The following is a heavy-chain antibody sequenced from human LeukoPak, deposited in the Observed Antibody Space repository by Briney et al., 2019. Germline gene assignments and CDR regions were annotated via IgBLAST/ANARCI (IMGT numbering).Heavy chain of an antibody. D-gene: IGHD6-19*01. J-gene: IGHJ4*02. Sequence: TGGSLRLSCAASGFTLINYRMSWVRQAPGKGLEWVANINQDGSDKDYLDSVKGRFTISRDNTQNSLSLHMNNVRADDTAVYYCARIWRWLDHRNYFDSWGQGTLVTVSS. CDR2: INQDGSDK. V-gene: IGHV3-7*01. CDR1: GFTLINYR. CDR3: ARIWRWLDHRNYFDS.